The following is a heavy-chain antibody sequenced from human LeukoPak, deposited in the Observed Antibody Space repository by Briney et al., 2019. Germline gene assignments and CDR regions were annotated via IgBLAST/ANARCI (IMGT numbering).Heavy chain of an antibody. CDR2: IYPGDSDT. CDR3: ATEVGIPD. J-gene: IGHJ4*02. CDR1: GYSFTSYW. Sequence: GESLKISCKGSGYSFTSYWIGWVRQMPGKGLEWMGIIYPGDSDTRYSPSFQGQVTISADKSINTAYLQWSSLKPSHTPMYYCATEVGIPDWGQGTLVTVSS. D-gene: IGHD1-20*01. V-gene: IGHV5-51*01.